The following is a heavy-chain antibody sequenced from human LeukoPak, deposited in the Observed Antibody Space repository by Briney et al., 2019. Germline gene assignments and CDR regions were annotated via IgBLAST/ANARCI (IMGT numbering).Heavy chain of an antibody. D-gene: IGHD3-10*01. J-gene: IGHJ6*03. CDR2: ISGSGGST. V-gene: IGHV3-23*01. CDR1: DFTVSGNY. CDR3: AKDKYYGSGSYYEGYYYYYMDV. Sequence: PGGSLRLSCAASDFTVSGNYMTWVRQAPGKGLGWVSAISGSGGSTYYADSVKGRFTISRDNSKNTLYLQMNSLRAEDTAVYYCAKDKYYGSGSYYEGYYYYYMDVWGKGTTVTVSS.